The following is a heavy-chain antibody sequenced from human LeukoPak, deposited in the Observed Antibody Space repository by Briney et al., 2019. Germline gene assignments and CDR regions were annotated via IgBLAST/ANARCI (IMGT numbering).Heavy chain of an antibody. CDR1: GGSISSYY. J-gene: IGHJ4*02. D-gene: IGHD4-17*01. CDR2: IYYSGST. CDR3: ARARAYGDYGY. V-gene: IGHV4-59*01. Sequence: PSETLSLTCTVSGGSISSYYWSWIRQPPGKGLEWIGYIYYSGSTNYNPSLKSRVTISVDTPKNQFSLKLSSVTAADTAVYYCARARAYGDYGYWGQGTLVTVSS.